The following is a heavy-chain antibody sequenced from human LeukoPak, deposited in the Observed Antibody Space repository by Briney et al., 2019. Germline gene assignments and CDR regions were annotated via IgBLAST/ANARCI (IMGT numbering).Heavy chain of an antibody. V-gene: IGHV4-4*07. J-gene: IGHJ5*02. D-gene: IGHD3-16*01. CDR1: AGSICNSY. CDR2: ISTGGDI. CDR3: VRGPRRCYDLEP. Sequence: SETLFLTCAVSAGSICNSYCSWARQPPGKGLQLIGHISTGGDINYNPSLRSRATMSINPSHNQLPLTLTSVTTADTAVYFCVRGPRRCYDLEPWGQGTLVTLSS.